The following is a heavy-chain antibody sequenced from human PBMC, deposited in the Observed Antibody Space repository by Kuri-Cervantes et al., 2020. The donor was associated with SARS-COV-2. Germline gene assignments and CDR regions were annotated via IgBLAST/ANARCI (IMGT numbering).Heavy chain of an antibody. Sequence: GGSLRLSCAASGFTFSSYSVNWVRQAPGKGLEWVSSISSSSSYIYYADSVKGRFTISRDNAKNSLYLQMNSLRAEDTAVYYCARVRMVGSSSVPYYFDYWGQGTLVTVSS. D-gene: IGHD6-6*01. J-gene: IGHJ4*02. CDR3: ARVRMVGSSSVPYYFDY. CDR1: GFTFSSYS. V-gene: IGHV3-21*01. CDR2: ISSSSSYI.